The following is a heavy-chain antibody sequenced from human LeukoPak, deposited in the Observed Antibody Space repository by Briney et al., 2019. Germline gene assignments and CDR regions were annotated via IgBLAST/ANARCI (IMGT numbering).Heavy chain of an antibody. CDR3: ARLDILTGYSFDY. V-gene: IGHV4-59*08. D-gene: IGHD3-9*01. CDR1: GGSISSYY. CDR2: IYYSGST. J-gene: IGHJ4*02. Sequence: SETLSLTCTVSGGSISSYYWSWIRQPPGKGLEWIGYIYYSGSTNYNPSLKSRVTISVDTSKNQFSLTLSSVTAADTAVYYCARLDILTGYSFDYWGQGTLVTVSS.